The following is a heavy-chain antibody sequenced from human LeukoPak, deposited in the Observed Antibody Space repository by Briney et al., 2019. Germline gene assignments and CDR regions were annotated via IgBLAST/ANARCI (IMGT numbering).Heavy chain of an antibody. J-gene: IGHJ3*02. V-gene: IGHV1-46*01. CDR2: INPIGGST. D-gene: IGHD3-22*01. Sequence: ASVKVSCKASGYSFTSYYMQWVRQAPGQGLEWMGIINPIGGSTTYAQNFQGRVTMTRDTSTSTVYMDLTSLRSEDTAVYYCARVGYDSSGRHRYAFDIWGQGTMVTVSS. CDR1: GYSFTSYY. CDR3: ARVGYDSSGRHRYAFDI.